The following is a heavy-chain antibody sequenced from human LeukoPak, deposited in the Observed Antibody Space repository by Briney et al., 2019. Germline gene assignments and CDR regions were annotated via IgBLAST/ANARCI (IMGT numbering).Heavy chain of an antibody. J-gene: IGHJ5*02. V-gene: IGHV1-2*02. CDR3: ARDHSTIFGVVIMGNWFDP. Sequence: GASVKVSCKASGYTFTGYYMHWVRQAPGQGLEWMGWINPNSGGTNYAQKFQGRVTMTRDTSIGTAYMELSRLRSDDTAVYYCARDHSTIFGVVIMGNWFDPWGQGTLVTVSS. CDR1: GYTFTGYY. D-gene: IGHD3-3*01. CDR2: INPNSGGT.